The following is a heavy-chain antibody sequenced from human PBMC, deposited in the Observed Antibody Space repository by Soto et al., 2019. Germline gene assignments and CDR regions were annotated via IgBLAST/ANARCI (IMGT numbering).Heavy chain of an antibody. V-gene: IGHV4-39*01. D-gene: IGHD6-13*01. CDR1: GRAISSSDHY. CDR3: ARRNLAAADPFDY. J-gene: IGHJ4*02. CDR2: TYYSGRI. Sequence: KPSETLSLTCNVSGRAISSSDHYWGWIRQSPGQGLQWLGTTYYSGRIDYNPSLKSRVTISVDTSKNQLSLKLSSVTAADTAVYYCARRNLAAADPFDYWGQGTLVTVSS.